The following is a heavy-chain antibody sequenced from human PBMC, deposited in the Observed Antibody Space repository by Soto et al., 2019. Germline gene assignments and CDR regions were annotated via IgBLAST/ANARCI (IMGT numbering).Heavy chain of an antibody. Sequence: GGSLRLSCAASGFPFSSYGMHWVRQAPGKGLEWVAVISYDGSNKYYADSVKGRFTISRDNSKNTLYLQMNSLRAEDTAVYYCAKDLMGYWGQGTLVTVSS. CDR2: ISYDGSNK. CDR1: GFPFSSYG. V-gene: IGHV3-30*18. J-gene: IGHJ4*02. CDR3: AKDLMGY.